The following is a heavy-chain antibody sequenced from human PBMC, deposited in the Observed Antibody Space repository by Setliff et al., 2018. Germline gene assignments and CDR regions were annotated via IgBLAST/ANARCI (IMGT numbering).Heavy chain of an antibody. CDR2: IYPGDSHT. Sequence: PGESLKISCKGSGYSFSNFWIGWVRQMPGKGLEWMGIIYPGDSHTRYSPSFQGQVTMSADKSINTAYLQWSNLKASDTAMYYCARLGPTVTSWEDYWGQGTLVTVSS. CDR1: GYSFSNFW. J-gene: IGHJ4*02. D-gene: IGHD4-17*01. CDR3: ARLGPTVTSWEDY. V-gene: IGHV5-51*01.